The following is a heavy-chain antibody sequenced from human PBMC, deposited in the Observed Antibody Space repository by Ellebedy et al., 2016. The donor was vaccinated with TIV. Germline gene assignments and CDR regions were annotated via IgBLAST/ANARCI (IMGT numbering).Heavy chain of an antibody. CDR1: GFTFDNAW. V-gene: IGHV3-15*01. D-gene: IGHD2-15*01. J-gene: IGHJ4*02. Sequence: GGSLRLSCAASGFTFDNAWMSWVRQAPGKGLEWVGRIQSKTDGGTTDYAAPVKGRFTISRDDSKNTLYLQMNSLKTEDTAVYYCTTDCSGGTCYEGNFDYWGQGTLVTVSS. CDR2: IQSKTDGGTT. CDR3: TTDCSGGTCYEGNFDY.